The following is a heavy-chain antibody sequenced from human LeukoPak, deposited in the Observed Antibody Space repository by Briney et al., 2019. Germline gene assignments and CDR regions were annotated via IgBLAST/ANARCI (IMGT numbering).Heavy chain of an antibody. D-gene: IGHD3-3*01. V-gene: IGHV4-59*08. CDR2: IYYSGST. CDR3: ARQTGYYDFWSGYYSIPLDT. Sequence: ASETLSLTCTVSGGSISSYYWSWIRQPPGKGLEWIGYIYYSGSTNYNPSLKSRVTISVDTSKNQFSLKLSSVTAADTAVYYCARQTGYYDFWSGYYSIPLDTWGQGTMVTVSS. J-gene: IGHJ3*02. CDR1: GGSISSYY.